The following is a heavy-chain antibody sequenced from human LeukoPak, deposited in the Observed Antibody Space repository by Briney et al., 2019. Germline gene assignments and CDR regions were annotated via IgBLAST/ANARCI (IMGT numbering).Heavy chain of an antibody. D-gene: IGHD6-6*01. Sequence: PSETLSLTCAVYGGSFSGYYWSWIRQPPGKGLEWIGEINHSGSTNYNPSLKSRVTISVDTSKNQFSLKLSPVTAADTAVYYCARGRGIAARPWIDYWGQGTLVTVSS. V-gene: IGHV4-34*01. J-gene: IGHJ4*02. CDR3: ARGRGIAARPWIDY. CDR1: GGSFSGYY. CDR2: INHSGST.